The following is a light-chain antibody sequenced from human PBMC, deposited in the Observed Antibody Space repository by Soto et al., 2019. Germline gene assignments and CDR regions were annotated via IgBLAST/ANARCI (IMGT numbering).Light chain of an antibody. CDR1: QDINNY. Sequence: DIQMTQSPSSLSASVGDRVTITCRASQDINNYLAWYQQRPGKVPKLLIYGATTLQPGVPSRFSGSGSGTDFTLTITSLQPEDVATYYCQNCKSAAFTFGPGTKVDIK. J-gene: IGKJ3*01. CDR2: GAT. CDR3: QNCKSAAFT. V-gene: IGKV1-27*01.